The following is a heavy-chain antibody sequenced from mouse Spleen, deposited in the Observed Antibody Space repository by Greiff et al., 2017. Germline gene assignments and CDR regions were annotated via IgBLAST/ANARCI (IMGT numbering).Heavy chain of an antibody. V-gene: IGHV3-8*02. J-gene: IGHJ3*01. CDR1: GDSITSGY. D-gene: IGHD2-4*01. Sequence: EVKLMESGPSLVKPSQTLSLTCSVTGDSITSGYWNWIRKFPGNKLEYMGYISYSGSTYYNPSLKSRISITRDTSKNQYYLQLNSVTTEDTATYYCARGHDYDKGGAWFAYWGQGTLVTVSA. CDR3: ARGHDYDKGGAWFAY. CDR2: ISYSGST.